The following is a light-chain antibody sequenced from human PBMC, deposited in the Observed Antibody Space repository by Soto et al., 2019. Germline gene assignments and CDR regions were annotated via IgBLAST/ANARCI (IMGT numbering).Light chain of an antibody. J-gene: IGKJ2*01. V-gene: IGKV4-1*01. CDR3: QQYYSTPYT. Sequence: DIVMTQSPDSLAVSLGERATINCKSSQSVLYSSNNKNNLAWYQQKPGQPPKLLIYWASTRESGVPDRFSGSGSGTDFTLTISSLQAEDVAVYYCQQYYSTPYTFGQGTELEIK. CDR2: WAS. CDR1: QSVLYSSNNKNN.